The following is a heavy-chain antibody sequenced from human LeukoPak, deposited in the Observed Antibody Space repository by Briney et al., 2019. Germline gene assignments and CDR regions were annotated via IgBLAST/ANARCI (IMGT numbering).Heavy chain of an antibody. Sequence: GGPLRLSCAASGLTFSNTWMTWVRQAPGKGLEWVGRIKSKTDGGTTDYTTPVKGRFTISRDDSKNALYLQMNSLKAEDTAVYYCARLYSSGWYGYWGQGTLVTVSS. CDR3: ARLYSSGWYGY. V-gene: IGHV3-15*01. CDR1: GLTFSNTW. D-gene: IGHD6-19*01. J-gene: IGHJ4*02. CDR2: IKSKTDGGTT.